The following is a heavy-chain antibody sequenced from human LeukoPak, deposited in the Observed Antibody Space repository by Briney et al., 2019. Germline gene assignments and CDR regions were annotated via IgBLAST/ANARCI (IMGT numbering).Heavy chain of an antibody. J-gene: IGHJ4*02. CDR1: GYTFTSYG. V-gene: IGHV1-18*01. CDR3: ARLEDRGYSYGYVSWEQDY. Sequence: ASVKVSCKASGYTFTSYGISWVRQAPGQGLEWMGWISAYNGNTNYAQKLQGRVTMTTDTSTSTAYMELRSLRSDDTAVYYCARLEDRGYSYGYVSWEQDYWGQGTLVTVSS. D-gene: IGHD5-18*01. CDR2: ISAYNGNT.